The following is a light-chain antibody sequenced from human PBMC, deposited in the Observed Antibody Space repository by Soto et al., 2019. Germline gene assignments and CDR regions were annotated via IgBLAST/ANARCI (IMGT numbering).Light chain of an antibody. CDR2: AAS. J-gene: IGKJ5*01. Sequence: DIQMTQSPSSLSASVGDRVTITCRASQSISSYLNWYQQKPGKAPKLLIYAASSLQSGVPSRFSGSGSGTVFTLPFSSLQPEDFATYYCQQSYSAPPIPFGQGTRLEIK. CDR1: QSISSY. CDR3: QQSYSAPPIP. V-gene: IGKV1-39*01.